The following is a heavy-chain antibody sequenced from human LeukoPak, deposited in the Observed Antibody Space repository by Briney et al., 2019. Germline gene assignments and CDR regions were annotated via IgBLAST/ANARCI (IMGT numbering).Heavy chain of an antibody. D-gene: IGHD4-17*01. V-gene: IGHV3-11*04. CDR2: ISSSGSTI. Sequence: GGSLRLSCAASGFTFSDYYMSWIRQAPGKGLHWVSYISSSGSTIYYADSVKGRFTISRDNAKNSLYLQMNSLRAEDTAVYYCARVYDDYGDFYFDYWGQGTLVTVSS. J-gene: IGHJ4*02. CDR3: ARVYDDYGDFYFDY. CDR1: GFTFSDYY.